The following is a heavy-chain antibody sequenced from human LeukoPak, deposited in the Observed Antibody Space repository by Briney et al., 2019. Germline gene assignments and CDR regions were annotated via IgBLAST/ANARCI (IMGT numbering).Heavy chain of an antibody. V-gene: IGHV4-61*01. CDR1: GGSVSSGSYY. CDR2: IYYSGST. CDR3: ARDTGVVVGYFQH. D-gene: IGHD2-15*01. Sequence: SETLSLTCTVSGGSVSSGSYYWSWIRQPPGKGLEWIGYIYYSGSTSYNPSLKSRITISVDTFKNQFSLKLSSVTAADTAVYYCARDTGVVVGYFQHWGQGTLVTVSS. J-gene: IGHJ1*01.